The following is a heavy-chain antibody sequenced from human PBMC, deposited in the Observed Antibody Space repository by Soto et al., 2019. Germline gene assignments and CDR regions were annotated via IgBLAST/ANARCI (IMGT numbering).Heavy chain of an antibody. CDR1: GFTFSSYA. Sequence: EVQLLESGGGLVQPGGSLRLSCAASGFTFSSYAMSWVRQAPGKGLEWDSGISGSGGSTYYADSVKGRFTISRDNYKNTLYLQPNSLRAEDTAVYYCAKERGYNYGYDAMDVWGQGTTVTVSS. D-gene: IGHD5-18*01. J-gene: IGHJ6*02. CDR3: AKERGYNYGYDAMDV. V-gene: IGHV3-23*01. CDR2: ISGSGGST.